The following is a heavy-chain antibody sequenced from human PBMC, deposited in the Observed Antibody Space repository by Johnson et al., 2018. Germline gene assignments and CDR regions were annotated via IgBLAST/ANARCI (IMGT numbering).Heavy chain of an antibody. D-gene: IGHD2-21*02. CDR2: ISSSSRII. Sequence: VQLVEPGGGLVQPGGTLRLSCTASGFTFSTYSMNWVRQAPGKGLEWVSYISSSSRIIYYADSVKGRFTISRDNDKNSLYLQMNSLRDEDTAVYYCARLWAYCGGDCLDAFDRWGQGTMVTVSS. CDR3: ARLWAYCGGDCLDAFDR. CDR1: GFTFSTYS. V-gene: IGHV3-48*02. J-gene: IGHJ3*02.